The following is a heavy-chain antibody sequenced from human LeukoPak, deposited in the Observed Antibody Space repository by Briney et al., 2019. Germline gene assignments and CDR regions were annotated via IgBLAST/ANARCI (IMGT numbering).Heavy chain of an antibody. J-gene: IGHJ4*02. CDR1: GYSFTSYW. D-gene: IGHD5-18*01. Sequence: GESLKISCKGSGYSFTSYWIGWVRQMPGKGLEWMGIIYPSDSDTTYSPSFQGQVTISADKSISTAYLQWSSQKASDTAIFYCARIGYSYGYFDFWGQGTLVTVSS. V-gene: IGHV5-51*01. CDR2: IYPSDSDT. CDR3: ARIGYSYGYFDF.